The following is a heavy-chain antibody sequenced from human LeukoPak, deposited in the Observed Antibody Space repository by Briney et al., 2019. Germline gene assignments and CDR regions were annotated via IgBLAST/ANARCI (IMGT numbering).Heavy chain of an antibody. D-gene: IGHD2-8*02. CDR3: AKDMGSGGYYGMDV. CDR1: GFTFSSYG. J-gene: IGHJ6*04. V-gene: IGHV3-30*18. CDR2: ISYDGSNK. Sequence: GRSLRLSCAASGFTFSSYGMHWVRQAPGKGLEWVAVISYDGSNKYYADSVKGRFTISRDNSKNTLYLQVNSLRAEDTAVYYCAKDMGSGGYYGMDVWGEGTTVTVSS.